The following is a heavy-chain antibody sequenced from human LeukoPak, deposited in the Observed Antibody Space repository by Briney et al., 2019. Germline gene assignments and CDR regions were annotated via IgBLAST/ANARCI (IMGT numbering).Heavy chain of an antibody. Sequence: SVKVSCKASGGTFSSYAISWVRQAPGQGLEWMGGIIPIFGTANYAQKFQGRVTITTDESTSTAYMELSSLRSEDTAVYYCATTVTTGGVLDYWGQGTLVTASS. D-gene: IGHD4-17*01. J-gene: IGHJ4*02. CDR2: IIPIFGTA. CDR1: GGTFSSYA. V-gene: IGHV1-69*05. CDR3: ATTVTTGGVLDY.